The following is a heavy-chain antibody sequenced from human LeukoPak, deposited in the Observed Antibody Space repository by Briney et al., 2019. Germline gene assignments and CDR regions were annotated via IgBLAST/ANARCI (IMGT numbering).Heavy chain of an antibody. Sequence: PETLSLTCTVSGGSISSSSYYWGWIRQPPGKGLERIGSIYYSGSTYYNPSLKSRVTISVDTSKNQFSLKLSSVTAADTAVYYCARHRKMATILYYFDYWGQGTLVTVSS. CDR1: GGSISSSSYY. D-gene: IGHD5-24*01. V-gene: IGHV4-39*01. J-gene: IGHJ4*02. CDR3: ARHRKMATILYYFDY. CDR2: IYYSGST.